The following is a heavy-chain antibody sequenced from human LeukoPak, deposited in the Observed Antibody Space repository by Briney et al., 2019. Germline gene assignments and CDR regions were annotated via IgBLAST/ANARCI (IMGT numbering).Heavy chain of an antibody. D-gene: IGHD1-1*01. J-gene: IGHJ4*02. CDR3: ARGRWNDLYFDY. V-gene: IGHV4-59*11. Sequence: SETLSLTCTVSVGSISNHYWSWIRQPPGKGLEWIGYIYNSGSTKYNPSLKSRVTISVDTSKNQFSLKLRSVTAADTAFYYCARGRWNDLYFDYWGQGALVTVSS. CDR2: IYNSGST. CDR1: VGSISNHY.